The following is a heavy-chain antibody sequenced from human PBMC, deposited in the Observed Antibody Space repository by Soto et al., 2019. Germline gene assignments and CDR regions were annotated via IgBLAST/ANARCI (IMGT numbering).Heavy chain of an antibody. D-gene: IGHD4-17*01. CDR3: ARSVTTVTTFDY. Sequence: QVQLVQSGAEEKKPGASVKVSCKASGYTFTSYAMHWVRQAPGQRLEWMGWINAGNGNTKYSQKFQGRVTITRDTSASTAYMELSSLRSEDTAVYYCARSVTTVTTFDYLGQGTLVTVSS. CDR1: GYTFTSYA. V-gene: IGHV1-3*05. CDR2: INAGNGNT. J-gene: IGHJ4*02.